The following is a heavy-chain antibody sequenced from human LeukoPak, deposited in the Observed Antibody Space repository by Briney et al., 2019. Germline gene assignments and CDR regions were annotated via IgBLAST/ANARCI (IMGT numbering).Heavy chain of an antibody. CDR3: VSGSLQSGYNFDY. V-gene: IGHV3-74*01. CDR2: IKYDGSAT. D-gene: IGHD3-3*01. Sequence: GGSLRLSCAASGFTFSNYNMNWVRQVPGKGLVWVSHIKYDGSATNYADSVKGRFTISRDNAKNTLYLQMNSLRAEDTAVYYCVSGSLQSGYNFDYWGQGALVTVSS. CDR1: GFTFSNYN. J-gene: IGHJ4*02.